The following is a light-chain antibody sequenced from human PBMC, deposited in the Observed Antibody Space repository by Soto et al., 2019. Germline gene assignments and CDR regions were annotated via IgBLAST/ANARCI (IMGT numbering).Light chain of an antibody. V-gene: IGKV3-20*01. CDR3: HQYGLSPRHP. J-gene: IGKJ2*01. Sequence: EIVLTQSPGTLSLSPGERAILSCRASQSVNSNYLAWYQQKPGQASRLLIYGASSRATGVPNRFSGSGSGADFTLTIIRLEPEDFAVYYCHQYGLSPRHPFGQGTKLEIK. CDR2: GAS. CDR1: QSVNSNY.